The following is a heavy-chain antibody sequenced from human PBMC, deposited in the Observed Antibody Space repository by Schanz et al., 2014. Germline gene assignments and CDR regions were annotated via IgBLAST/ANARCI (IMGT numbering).Heavy chain of an antibody. CDR1: GFTFSSYA. V-gene: IGHV3-23*01. J-gene: IGHJ4*02. CDR2: ISGGGGTT. CDR3: ARKSLVSAHYDS. Sequence: EVQLLESGGGLVQPGGSLRLSCAASGFTFSSYAMSWVRQAPGKGLEWVSAISGGGGTTYYADSVKGRFTISRDNSKNTLYLQMGSLRAEDVAVYYCARKSLVSAHYDSWGQGTLVTVSS. D-gene: IGHD2-21*01.